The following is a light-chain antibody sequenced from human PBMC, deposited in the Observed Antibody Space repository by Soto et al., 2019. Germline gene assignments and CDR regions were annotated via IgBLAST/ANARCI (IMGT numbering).Light chain of an antibody. CDR1: GSDIGTYHY. Sequence: QSVLTQPASVSGSPGQSITISCTGTGSDIGTYHYVSWYQHHPGKAPKLMIYEASNRPSGVSNRFSGSKSGNTASLTISGLQAEDEADYYCSSYTGSGTLRLFGTGTKVTVL. V-gene: IGLV2-14*01. CDR2: EAS. CDR3: SSYTGSGTLRL. J-gene: IGLJ1*01.